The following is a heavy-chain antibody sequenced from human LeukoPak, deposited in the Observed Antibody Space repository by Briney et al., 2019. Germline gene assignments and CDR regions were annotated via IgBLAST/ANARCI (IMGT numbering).Heavy chain of an antibody. J-gene: IGHJ4*02. D-gene: IGHD3-16*01. CDR2: IYYSVST. Sequence: SETLSLTCTVSGGSISSYYWSWIRQPPGKGLEWIGYIYYSVSTNYNPSLKSRVTISVDTSKNQFSLKLSSVTAADTAVYYCARVGDYWGQGTLVTVSS. CDR3: ARVGDY. CDR1: GGSISSYY. V-gene: IGHV4-59*01.